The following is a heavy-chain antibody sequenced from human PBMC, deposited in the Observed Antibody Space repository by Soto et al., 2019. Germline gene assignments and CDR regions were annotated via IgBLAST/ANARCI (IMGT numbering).Heavy chain of an antibody. CDR1: GFNFRSYA. Sequence: GGSLRLSCAASGFNFRSYAMHWVRQAPGEGLEWVAVISYDGGKQYYADSVKGRFTISRDNSKNTLYVEMNSLSAEDAAVYYCAREGQTAAATTPHNGGRGTLVTVSS. V-gene: IGHV3-30*04. CDR2: ISYDGGKQ. CDR3: AREGQTAAATTPHN. J-gene: IGHJ4*02. D-gene: IGHD6-13*01.